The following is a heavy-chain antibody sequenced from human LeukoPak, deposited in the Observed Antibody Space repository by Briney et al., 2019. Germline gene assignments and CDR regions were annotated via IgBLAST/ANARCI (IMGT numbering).Heavy chain of an antibody. CDR3: ARRSYFDFWSGSGGNWFDP. D-gene: IGHD3-3*01. J-gene: IGHJ5*02. CDR1: GGSISSYY. V-gene: IGHV4-59*08. Sequence: PSETLSLTCTVSGGSISSYYWSWIRQPPGKGLVWIGYIYYSGSTNYNPSLKSRVTISVDTSKNQFSLKLSSVTAADTAVYYCARRSYFDFWSGSGGNWFDPWGQGTLVTVSS. CDR2: IYYSGST.